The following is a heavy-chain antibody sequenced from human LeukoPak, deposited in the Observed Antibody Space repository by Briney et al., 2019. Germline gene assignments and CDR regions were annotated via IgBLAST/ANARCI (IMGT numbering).Heavy chain of an antibody. J-gene: IGHJ4*02. CDR3: ARDRPNYYGSDGHYYRRDGDY. D-gene: IGHD3-22*01. Sequence: PGGSLRLSCAASGFTFSSYAMSWVRQAPGKGLEWVSAISSSGGSTYYADSVRGRFTISRDNSKNTLYLQMDSLRAEGTAVYYCARDRPNYYGSDGHYYRRDGDYWGRGTLVSVSS. CDR2: ISSSGGST. V-gene: IGHV3-23*01. CDR1: GFTFSSYA.